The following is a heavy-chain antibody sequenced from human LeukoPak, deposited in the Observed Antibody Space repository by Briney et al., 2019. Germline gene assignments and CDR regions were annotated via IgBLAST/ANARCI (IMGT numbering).Heavy chain of an antibody. V-gene: IGHV1-69*05. CDR3: ATGRVSDTTLVSWFDT. CDR2: IILISPTA. Sequence: SVKVSCKASGGTLSRHVDSWVRQAPGQGLEWMGGIILISPTANYAQKFQDRVTITMDESTAYMELSSLRSEDTAVYYCATGRVSDTTLVSWFDTWGQGSLVTVSS. CDR1: GGTLSRHV. D-gene: IGHD5-18*01. J-gene: IGHJ5*02.